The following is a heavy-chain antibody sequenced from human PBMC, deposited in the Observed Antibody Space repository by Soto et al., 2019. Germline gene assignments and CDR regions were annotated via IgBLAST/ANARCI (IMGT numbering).Heavy chain of an antibody. CDR1: GGSISSSSYY. Sequence: PSETLSLTCTVSGGSISSSSYYWGWIRQPPGKGLEWIGSIYYSGSTYYNPSLKSRVTISVDTSKNQFSLKLSSVTAADTAVYYSVSTSGDCSGGSCYDGFFDIWGQGTMVTVSS. CDR3: VSTSGDCSGGSCYDGFFDI. CDR2: IYYSGST. V-gene: IGHV4-39*01. D-gene: IGHD2-15*01. J-gene: IGHJ3*02.